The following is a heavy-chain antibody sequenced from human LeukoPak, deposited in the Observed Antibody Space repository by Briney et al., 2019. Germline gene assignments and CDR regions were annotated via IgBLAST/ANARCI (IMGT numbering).Heavy chain of an antibody. CDR3: ARTHRYYDFWSGYYRGSYYFDY. Sequence: GESLKISCKGSGYSFTSYWIGWVRQMPGKGLEWMGIIYPGDPDTRYSPSFQGQVTISADKSISTAYLQWSSLKASDTAMYYCARTHRYYDFWSGYYRGSYYFDYWGQGTLVTVSS. J-gene: IGHJ4*02. CDR1: GYSFTSYW. D-gene: IGHD3-3*01. CDR2: IYPGDPDT. V-gene: IGHV5-51*01.